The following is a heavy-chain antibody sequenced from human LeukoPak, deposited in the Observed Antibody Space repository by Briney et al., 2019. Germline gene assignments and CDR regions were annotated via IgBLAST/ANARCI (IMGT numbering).Heavy chain of an antibody. D-gene: IGHD3-10*01. CDR3: AKDLGELIPFDI. CDR1: GFIFRDYG. J-gene: IGHJ3*02. CDR2: ISTTGGNT. Sequence: GRSLRLFRAASGFIFRDYGMSWAPEAPAEGRVGVSVISTTGGNTYYADSVKGRFTISRDNSKNTLYLQMNSLRAEDTAVYYCAKDLGELIPFDIWGQGTMVTVSS. V-gene: IGHV3-23*01.